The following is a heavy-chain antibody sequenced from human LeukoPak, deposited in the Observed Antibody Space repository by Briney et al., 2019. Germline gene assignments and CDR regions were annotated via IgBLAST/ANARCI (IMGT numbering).Heavy chain of an antibody. J-gene: IGHJ3*02. CDR3: PRGQGHGFDI. V-gene: IGHV3-74*01. CDR1: GFSFSSYW. Sequence: GGSLRLSCAASGFSFSSYWRHWVRQAPGKELVWVSVINNDGSGTNYADSVKGRSTISRDHDKNTLYVQVNSLKVDDTAVYYCPRGQGHGFDIWGQGTMVTVSS. CDR2: INNDGSGT.